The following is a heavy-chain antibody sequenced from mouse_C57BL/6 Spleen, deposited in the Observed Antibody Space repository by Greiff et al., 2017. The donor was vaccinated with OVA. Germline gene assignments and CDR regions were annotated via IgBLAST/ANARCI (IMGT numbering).Heavy chain of an antibody. CDR2: INPNNGGT. CDR1: GYTFTDYY. V-gene: IGHV1-26*01. J-gene: IGHJ2*01. D-gene: IGHD1-1*01. Sequence: EVQLQQSGPELVKPGASVKISCKASGYTFTDYYMNWVKQSHGKSLEWIGDINPNNGGTSYNQKFTGKATLTVDKSSSTAYMELRSLTSEDSAVYYCARKGYGSSDYWGQGTTLTVSS. CDR3: ARKGYGSSDY.